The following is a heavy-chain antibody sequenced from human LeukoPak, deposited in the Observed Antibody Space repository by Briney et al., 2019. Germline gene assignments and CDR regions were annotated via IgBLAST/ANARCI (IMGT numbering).Heavy chain of an antibody. D-gene: IGHD3-10*01. CDR1: GFTLSSYE. Sequence: GGSLRLSCAASGFTLSSYEMNWFRQAPGKGLEWVLCISSSGSTIYYADSVKGRFTISRDNAKNSLYLQMNSLRVEDMAVYYCARDLVVRGRWSWFDPRGQGTLVTVSS. CDR2: ISSSGSTI. J-gene: IGHJ5*02. V-gene: IGHV3-48*03. CDR3: ARDLVVRGRWSWFDP.